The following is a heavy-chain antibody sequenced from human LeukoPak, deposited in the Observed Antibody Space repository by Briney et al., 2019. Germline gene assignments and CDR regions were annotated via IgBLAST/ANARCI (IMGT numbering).Heavy chain of an antibody. V-gene: IGHV4-31*03. CDR1: GGSISSGGYY. J-gene: IGHJ5*02. CDR2: TDYSGST. CDR3: ARGVYCGGDCYSGYWFDP. D-gene: IGHD2-21*02. Sequence: SETLSLTCTVSGGSISSGGYYWSWIRQHPGKGLEWIGYTDYSGSTYYNPSLKSRVTISVDTSKNQFSLKLSSVTAADTAVYYCARGVYCGGDCYSGYWFDPWGQGTLVTVSS.